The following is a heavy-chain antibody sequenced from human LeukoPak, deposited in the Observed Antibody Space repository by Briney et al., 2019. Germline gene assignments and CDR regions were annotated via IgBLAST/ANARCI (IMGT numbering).Heavy chain of an antibody. CDR2: ISYDGSNK. CDR3: AKDGGLWVSAHWGDS. V-gene: IGHV3-30-3*01. CDR1: GFTFRRNA. Sequence: GGSLRLSCAASGFTFRRNAMHWVRQAPGKGLEWVAVISYDGSNKYYVDSVKGRFTISRDNSKNTLFLQMNSLRAEDTAVYYCAKDGGLWVSAHWGDSWGRGTLVTVSS. J-gene: IGHJ4*02. D-gene: IGHD7-27*01.